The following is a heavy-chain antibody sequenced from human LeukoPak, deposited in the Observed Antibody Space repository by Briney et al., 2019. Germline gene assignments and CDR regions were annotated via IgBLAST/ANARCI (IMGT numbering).Heavy chain of an antibody. J-gene: IGHJ5*02. CDR3: ARGVPAAISPRFRFDP. D-gene: IGHD2-2*02. V-gene: IGHV1-69*13. Sequence: SVKVSCKASGGTFSSYAISWVRQAPGQGLEWMGGIIPIFGTANYAQKFQGGVTITADESTSTAYMELSSLRSEDTAVYYCARGVPAAISPRFRFDPWGQGTLVTVSS. CDR2: IIPIFGTA. CDR1: GGTFSSYA.